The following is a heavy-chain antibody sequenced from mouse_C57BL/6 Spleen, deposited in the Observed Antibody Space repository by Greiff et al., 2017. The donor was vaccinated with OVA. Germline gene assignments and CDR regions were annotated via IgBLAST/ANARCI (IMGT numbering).Heavy chain of an antibody. CDR1: GYTFTSYW. J-gene: IGHJ3*01. V-gene: IGHV1-55*01. CDR2: IYPGSGST. CDR3: ARHSTAQATYAD. D-gene: IGHD3-2*02. Sequence: QVQLQQPGAELVRPGTSVKMSCKASGYTFTSYWITWVKQRPGQGLEWIGDIYPGSGSTNYNEKFKSKATLTVDTSSSTAYMQLSSLTSEDSAVYYCARHSTAQATYADWGQGTLVTVSA.